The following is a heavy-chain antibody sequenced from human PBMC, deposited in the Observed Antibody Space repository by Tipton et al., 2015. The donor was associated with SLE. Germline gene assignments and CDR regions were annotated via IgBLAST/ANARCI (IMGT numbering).Heavy chain of an antibody. V-gene: IGHV3-33*06. CDR2: ISYDGSDK. D-gene: IGHD3-22*01. Sequence: LSLTCAASGFSLIDNDMQWVRQAPGKGLEWLALISYDGSDKFYADSVKGRFSISRDNSKNTLYLQMNSLRAEDTAVYYCAKVPQYYYDSSGYLDYWGQGTLVTVSS. J-gene: IGHJ4*02. CDR1: GFSLIDND. CDR3: AKVPQYYYDSSGYLDY.